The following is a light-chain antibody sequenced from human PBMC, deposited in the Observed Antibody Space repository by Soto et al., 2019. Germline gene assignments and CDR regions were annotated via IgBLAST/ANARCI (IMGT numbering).Light chain of an antibody. V-gene: IGKV3-20*01. J-gene: IGKJ2*01. CDR2: GAS. Sequence: EIVLTQSPGTLSLSPGERATLSCRASQSVRSSYLAWYQQKPGQAPRLLIYGASSRATDIPDRFSGSGSGTDFALTISRLESEDFAVYYCQQYGSSPRYTFGQGTKLEIK. CDR3: QQYGSSPRYT. CDR1: QSVRSSY.